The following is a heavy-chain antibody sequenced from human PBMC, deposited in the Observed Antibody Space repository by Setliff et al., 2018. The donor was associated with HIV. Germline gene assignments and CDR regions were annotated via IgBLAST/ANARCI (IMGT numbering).Heavy chain of an antibody. CDR1: GFTFSSYA. Sequence: LRLSCAASGFTFSSYAMSWVRQAPGKGLEWVAVIWFDGSKKYYADSVKGRFTISRDNSKNTLYLQMNSLRAEDTAVYYCAKGYSGYDCTLDYWGQGTPVTVSS. V-gene: IGHV3-33*06. CDR3: AKGYSGYDCTLDY. J-gene: IGHJ4*02. CDR2: IWFDGSKK. D-gene: IGHD5-12*01.